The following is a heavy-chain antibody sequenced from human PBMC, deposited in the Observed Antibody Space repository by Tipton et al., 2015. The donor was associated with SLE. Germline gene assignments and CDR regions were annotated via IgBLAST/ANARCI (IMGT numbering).Heavy chain of an antibody. J-gene: IGHJ4*02. CDR3: ASLPPKERIVGATDY. V-gene: IGHV1-46*01. D-gene: IGHD1-26*01. CDR1: GYTFTSYY. Sequence: QLVQSGPEVKKPGESLRISCKGSGYTFTSYYMHWVRQAPGQGLEWMGIINPSGGSTSYAQKFQGRVTMTRDTSTSTVYMELRSLRSDDTAVYYCASLPPKERIVGATDYWGQGTLVTVSS. CDR2: INPSGGST.